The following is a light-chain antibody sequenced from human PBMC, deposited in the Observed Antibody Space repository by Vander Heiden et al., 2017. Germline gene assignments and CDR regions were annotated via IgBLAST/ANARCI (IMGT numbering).Light chain of an antibody. CDR2: KAS. J-gene: IGKJ2*01. CDR1: QSISSW. CDR3: QQYNSYPMYT. Sequence: IHMTQSPSTLSASVVDRVTITCRASQSISSWLAWYQQKPGKAPKLLIYKASSLESGVPSRFSGSGSGTEFTLTISSLQPDDFATYYCQQYNSYPMYTFGQGTKLEIK. V-gene: IGKV1-5*03.